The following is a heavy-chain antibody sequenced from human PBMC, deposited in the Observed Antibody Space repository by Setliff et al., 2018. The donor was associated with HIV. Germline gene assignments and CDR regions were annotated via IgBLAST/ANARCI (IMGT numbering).Heavy chain of an antibody. D-gene: IGHD1-1*01. Sequence: SETLSLTCTVSGGSISSYYWSWIRQPAGKGLEWIGYIFYSGSTNYNPSLKSRVTISLDTSKNQFSLKLTSVTAADTAVYYCASAGSGTRAPPRYWGQGTLVTV. CDR2: IFYSGST. CDR3: ASAGSGTRAPPRY. J-gene: IGHJ4*02. CDR1: GGSISSYY. V-gene: IGHV4-59*01.